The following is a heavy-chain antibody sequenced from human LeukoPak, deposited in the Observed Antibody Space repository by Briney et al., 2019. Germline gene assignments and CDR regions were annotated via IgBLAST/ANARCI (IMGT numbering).Heavy chain of an antibody. CDR2: IIPILGIA. J-gene: IGHJ6*02. D-gene: IGHD6-19*01. Sequence: GPSVKVSCKASGGTFSSYAISWVRQAPGQGLEWMGRIIPILGIANYAQKFQGRVTITADKSTSTAYMELSSLRSEDTAVYYCARAGIAVAGIGGYYGMDVWGQGTTVTVSS. CDR1: GGTFSSYA. V-gene: IGHV1-69*04. CDR3: ARAGIAVAGIGGYYGMDV.